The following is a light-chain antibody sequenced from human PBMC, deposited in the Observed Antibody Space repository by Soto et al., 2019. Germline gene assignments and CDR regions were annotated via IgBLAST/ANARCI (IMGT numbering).Light chain of an antibody. V-gene: IGKV3-15*01. CDR1: QSVSNN. J-gene: IGKJ1*01. CDR3: QQHNNWPET. CDR2: GAS. Sequence: EIVMTQSPATLSVSPGERATLSCRASQSVSNNLAWYQQKPGLAPRLLMYGASTSATGIPARFSGSGSGTEFTLTISSLQSEDFAVYYCQQHNNWPETFGRGTKVEIK.